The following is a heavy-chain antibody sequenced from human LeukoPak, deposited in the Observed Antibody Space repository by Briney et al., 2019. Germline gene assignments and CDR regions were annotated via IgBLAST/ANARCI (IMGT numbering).Heavy chain of an antibody. CDR2: TYYRPKWYN. D-gene: IGHD6-6*01. Sequence: SQTLSLTCAISGDSVSSNSAAWNWIRQSPSSGLEWLGRTYYRPKWYNDYAVSVKSRITINPDTSKNQFSLQLNSVTPEDTAVYYCARDVVAARRSGWFDPWGQGTLVTVSS. V-gene: IGHV6-1*01. J-gene: IGHJ5*02. CDR3: ARDVVAARRSGWFDP. CDR1: GDSVSSNSAA.